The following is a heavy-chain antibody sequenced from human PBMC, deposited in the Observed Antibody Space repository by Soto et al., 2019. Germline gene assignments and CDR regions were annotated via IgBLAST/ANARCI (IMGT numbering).Heavy chain of an antibody. D-gene: IGHD2-15*01. CDR3: ARGGSAVVAAHEQFDY. J-gene: IGHJ4*02. CDR2: IYYSGST. CDR1: GGSISSYY. Sequence: SETLSLTCTVSGGSISSYYWSWIRQPPGKGLEWTGYIYYSGSTNYNPSLKSRVTISVDTSKNQFSLKLSSVTAADTAVYYCARGGSAVVAAHEQFDYWGQGTLVTAPQ. V-gene: IGHV4-59*01.